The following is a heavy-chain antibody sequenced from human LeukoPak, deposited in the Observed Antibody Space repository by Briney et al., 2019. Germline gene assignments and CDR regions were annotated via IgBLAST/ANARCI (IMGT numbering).Heavy chain of an antibody. V-gene: IGHV1-18*01. D-gene: IGHD4-17*01. J-gene: IGHJ3*02. CDR2: ISAYNGNT. CDR1: GYTFTSYG. CDR3: ARDTNPYDYGDNYAFDI. Sequence: VSVKVSCKASGYTFTSYGISWVRQAPGQGLEWMGWISAYNGNTNYAQKLQGRVTMTTDTSTSTAYMELRSLRSDDTAVYYCARDTNPYDYGDNYAFDIWGQGTMVTVSS.